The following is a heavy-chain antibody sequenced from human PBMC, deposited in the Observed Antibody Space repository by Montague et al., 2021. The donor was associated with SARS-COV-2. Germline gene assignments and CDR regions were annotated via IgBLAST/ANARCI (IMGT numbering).Heavy chain of an antibody. V-gene: IGHV4-39*01. D-gene: IGHD6-19*01. CDR1: GGSISSGTYY. CDR2: INYSGQT. CDR3: AGRAQWQLSWFFDL. J-gene: IGHJ2*01. Sequence: SETLSLTCTVSGGSISSGTYYWGWVRQPPGQGLEWIGTINYSGQTYYNPSLKSRVTISVDTSKNQFSLKATSVTAADTAVYYCAGRAQWQLSWFFDLWGRGTLVTVSS.